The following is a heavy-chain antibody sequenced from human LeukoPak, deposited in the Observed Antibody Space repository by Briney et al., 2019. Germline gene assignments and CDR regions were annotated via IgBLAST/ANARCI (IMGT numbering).Heavy chain of an antibody. D-gene: IGHD1-26*01. Sequence: PGGSLRLSCAASGFTFSSYSMNWVRQAPGKVLEWVSSISSSSSYIYYADSVKGRFTISRDNAKNSLYLQMNSLRAEDTAVYYCARAMGELLVDYWGQGTLVTVSS. CDR1: GFTFSSYS. CDR2: ISSSSSYI. J-gene: IGHJ4*02. CDR3: ARAMGELLVDY. V-gene: IGHV3-21*01.